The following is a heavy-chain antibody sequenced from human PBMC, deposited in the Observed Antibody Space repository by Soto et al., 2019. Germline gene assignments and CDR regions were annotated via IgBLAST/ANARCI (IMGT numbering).Heavy chain of an antibody. CDR1: GFTFTSSA. J-gene: IGHJ6*02. Sequence: SGKVSCKASGFTFTSSAVQWVRQARGQRLEWIGWIVVGSGNTNYAQKFQERVTITRDMSTSTAYMELSSLRSEDTAVYYCAADGLLWFGEHFYGMDVWGQGTKVTVSS. V-gene: IGHV1-58*01. D-gene: IGHD3-10*01. CDR2: IVVGSGNT. CDR3: AADGLLWFGEHFYGMDV.